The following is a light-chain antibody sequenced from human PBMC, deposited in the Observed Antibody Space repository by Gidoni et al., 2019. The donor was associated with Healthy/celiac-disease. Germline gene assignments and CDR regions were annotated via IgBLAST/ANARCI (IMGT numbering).Light chain of an antibody. CDR1: QSISSW. CDR2: KAS. J-gene: IGKJ3*01. V-gene: IGKV1-5*03. Sequence: DIQITHSPSTLSASVGDRVTITCRASQSISSWLAWYQQKPGKAPKLLIYKASSLESGVPSRFSGSGSGTEFTLTISSLQPDDFATYYCQQYNSYSLFTFGPGTKVDIK. CDR3: QQYNSYSLFT.